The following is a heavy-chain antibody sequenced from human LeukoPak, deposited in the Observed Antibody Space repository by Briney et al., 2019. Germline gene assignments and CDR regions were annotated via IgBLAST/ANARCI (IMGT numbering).Heavy chain of an antibody. V-gene: IGHV1-69*02. CDR3: ARSLVITPFQH. CDR2: IIPILGIA. D-gene: IGHD3-22*01. CDR1: GYTFTGYY. Sequence: GASVKVSCKASGYTFTGYYMHWVRQAPGQGLEWMGRIIPILGIANYAQKFQGRVTITADKSTSTAYMELSSLRSEDTAVYYCARSLVITPFQHWGQGTLVTVSS. J-gene: IGHJ1*01.